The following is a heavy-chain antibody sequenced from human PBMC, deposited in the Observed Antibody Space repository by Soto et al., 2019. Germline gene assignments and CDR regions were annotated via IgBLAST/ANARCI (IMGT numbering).Heavy chain of an antibody. CDR2: IYPGDSDT. J-gene: IGHJ6*02. Sequence: GESLKISCKGSGYSFTSYWSGWVRQMPGKGLEWMGIIYPGDSDTRYSPSFQGQVTISADKSISTAYLQWSSLKASDTAMYYCARSPNSRYCSSTSCYTRFYYGMDVWGQGTTVTVSS. CDR3: ARSPNSRYCSSTSCYTRFYYGMDV. CDR1: GYSFTSYW. V-gene: IGHV5-51*01. D-gene: IGHD2-2*02.